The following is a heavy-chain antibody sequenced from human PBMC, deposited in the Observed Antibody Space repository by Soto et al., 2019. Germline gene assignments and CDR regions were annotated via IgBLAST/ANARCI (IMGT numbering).Heavy chain of an antibody. J-gene: IGHJ6*02. V-gene: IGHV4-30-4*01. D-gene: IGHD1-1*01. CDR1: GDSINSKDYY. CDR2: VYYSGST. CDR3: ETGTEIRYYYSGMNL. Sequence: SGTLSLTCSVSGDSINSKDYYWNWIRQPPGKGLEFIGYVYYSGSTYYNPSLKSRVAISIDTSKNRFFLNLTSVTAAETAVYYCETGTEIRYYYSGMNLWGHGTTVTVSS.